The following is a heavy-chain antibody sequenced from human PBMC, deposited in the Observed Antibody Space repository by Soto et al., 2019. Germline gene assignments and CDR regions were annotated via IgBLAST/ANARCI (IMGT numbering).Heavy chain of an antibody. V-gene: IGHV3-7*01. CDR2: INHAGSEK. J-gene: IGHJ2*01. D-gene: IGHD2-21*02. CDR1: GFSFSSYS. CDR3: ARELVGTGWYFDL. Sequence: GGSQLSCGASGFSFSSYSISWVRQAPGKGLEWVANINHAGSEKYYVGSVKGRFTMYRDNAKNSAYLQMNSLRVDDTAVYYCARELVGTGWYFDLWGRGTLVTVSS.